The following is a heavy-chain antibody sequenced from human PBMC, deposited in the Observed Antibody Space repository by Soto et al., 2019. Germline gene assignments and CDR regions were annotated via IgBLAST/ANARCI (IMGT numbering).Heavy chain of an antibody. CDR2: ISGSGGST. D-gene: IGHD3-22*01. CDR1: GFTFSSYA. Sequence: GGSLRLSCAASGFTFSSYAMSWVRQAPGKGLEWVSAISGSGGSTYYADSVKGRFTISRDNSKDTLYLQMNSLRAEDTAVYYCAKSPPPLDYDSSGRFDYWGQGTLVTVSS. V-gene: IGHV3-23*01. J-gene: IGHJ4*02. CDR3: AKSPPPLDYDSSGRFDY.